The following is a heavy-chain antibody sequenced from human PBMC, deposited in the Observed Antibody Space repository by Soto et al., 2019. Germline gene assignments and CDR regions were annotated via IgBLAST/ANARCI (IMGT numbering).Heavy chain of an antibody. CDR1: GFTFSSYA. D-gene: IGHD3-22*01. CDR3: VKGEYDYDSSGYYLFDY. V-gene: IGHV3-64D*06. Sequence: HPGGSLRLSCSASGFTFSSYAMHWVRQAPGKGLEYVSSISTNGGSTHYADSVKGRFTISRDNSKNTQYLQMSSLRADDTAVYYCVKGEYDYDSSGYYLFDYWGQGTLVNVSS. J-gene: IGHJ4*02. CDR2: ISTNGGST.